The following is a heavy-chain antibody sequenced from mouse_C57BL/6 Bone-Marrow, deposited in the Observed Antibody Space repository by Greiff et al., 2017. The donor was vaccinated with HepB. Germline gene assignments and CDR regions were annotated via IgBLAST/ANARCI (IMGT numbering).Heavy chain of an antibody. V-gene: IGHV1-19*01. CDR1: GYTFTDYY. CDR2: INPYNGGT. J-gene: IGHJ2*01. Sequence: EVQLQESGPVLVKPGASVKMSCKASGYTFTDYYMNWVKQSHGKSLEWIGVINPYNGGTSYNQKFKGKATLTVDKSSSTAYMELNSLTSEDSAVYYCARSWDGNYFDYWGQGTTLTVSS. D-gene: IGHD4-1*01. CDR3: ARSWDGNYFDY.